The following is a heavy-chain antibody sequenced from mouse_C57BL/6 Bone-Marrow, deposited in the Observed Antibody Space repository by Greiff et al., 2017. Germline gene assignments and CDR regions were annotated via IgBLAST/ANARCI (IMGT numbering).Heavy chain of an antibody. D-gene: IGHD1-1*01. CDR2: ISSGGSYT. CDR3: ASPSVVAHYYAMDY. J-gene: IGHJ4*01. CDR1: GFTFSSYG. Sequence: EVKLVESGGDLVKPGGSLKLSCAASGFTFSSYGMSWVRQTPDMRLEWVATISSGGSYTYYPDSVKGRLTISRDNAKHTLYLQMGSLKSEDTAMYYCASPSVVAHYYAMDYWGQGTSVTVSS. V-gene: IGHV5-6*01.